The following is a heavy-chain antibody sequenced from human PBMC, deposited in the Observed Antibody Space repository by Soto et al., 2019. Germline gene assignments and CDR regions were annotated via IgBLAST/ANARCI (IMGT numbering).Heavy chain of an antibody. J-gene: IGHJ5*02. Sequence: QVQLVQSGAEVKKPGSSVKVSCKASGGTFSSYAITWVRQAPGQGLEWMGGIIPIFGTANYAQKFQGRVTSTADEYTRTVYMELSSLRSEDTAVYYCARDRGPSSGYYPDWFDHWGQGTLVTVSS. V-gene: IGHV1-69*12. D-gene: IGHD3-22*01. CDR2: IIPIFGTA. CDR3: ARDRGPSSGYYPDWFDH. CDR1: GGTFSSYA.